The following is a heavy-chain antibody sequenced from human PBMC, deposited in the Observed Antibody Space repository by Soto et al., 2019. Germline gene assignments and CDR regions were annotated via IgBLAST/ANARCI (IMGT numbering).Heavy chain of an antibody. V-gene: IGHV2-5*02. Sequence: QITLKESGPTLVKPTQTLTLTCTFSGFSLTTTGAGVGWIRQPPGKALEWLALIYWDDDRRYSPSLKSRLTITKDTSKDQVVLTMTNMDPVDTATYFCAHSAWYAFGFWGQGTLVTVSS. CDR2: IYWDDDR. CDR3: AHSAWYAFGF. D-gene: IGHD2-8*02. J-gene: IGHJ3*01. CDR1: GFSLTTTGAG.